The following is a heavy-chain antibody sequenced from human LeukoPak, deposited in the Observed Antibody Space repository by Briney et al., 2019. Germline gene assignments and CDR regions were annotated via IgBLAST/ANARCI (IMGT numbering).Heavy chain of an antibody. CDR2: QKSKTDGGTT. D-gene: IGHD2-21*02. CDR3: TREAVTANGYFDY. J-gene: IGHJ4*02. CDR1: GFTFSNAW. V-gene: IGHV3-15*01. Sequence: GGSLRLSCAASGFTFSNAWMTCVRQAPGKGLECVGRQKSKTDGGTTDYAAPVTGRFTISRDDSKNTLYLQMNSLKTEDTAVYYCTREAVTANGYFDYWGQGTPVTVSS.